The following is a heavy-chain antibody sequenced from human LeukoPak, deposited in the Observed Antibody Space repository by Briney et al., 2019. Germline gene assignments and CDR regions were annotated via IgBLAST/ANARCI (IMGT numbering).Heavy chain of an antibody. V-gene: IGHV1-69*04. CDR1: GGTFSSYA. CDR3: ARVDIVANLATY. CDR2: IIPILGIA. D-gene: IGHD5-12*01. J-gene: IGHJ4*02. Sequence: GSSVKVSCKASGGTFSSYAISWVRQAPGQGLEWMGRIIPILGIANYAQKFQGRVTMTTDTSTSTAYMELRSLRSDDTAVYYCARVDIVANLATYWGQGTLVTVSS.